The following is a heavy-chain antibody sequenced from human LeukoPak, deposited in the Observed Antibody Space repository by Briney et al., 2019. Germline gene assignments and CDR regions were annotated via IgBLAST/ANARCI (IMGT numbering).Heavy chain of an antibody. J-gene: IGHJ4*02. CDR1: GGSISSYY. CDR2: IYYSGST. CDR3: ARLSSGSSSWYDIDY. V-gene: IGHV4-59*08. D-gene: IGHD6-13*01. Sequence: PSETLSLTCTVSGGSISSYYWNWIRQPPGKGLEWIGYIYYSGSTNYNPSLKSRVTISVDTSKNQFSLKLSSVTAADTAVYYCARLSSGSSSWYDIDYWGQGTLVTVSS.